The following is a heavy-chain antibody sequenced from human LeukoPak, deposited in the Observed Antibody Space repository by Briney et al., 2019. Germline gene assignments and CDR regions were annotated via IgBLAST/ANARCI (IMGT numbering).Heavy chain of an antibody. Sequence: ASVKVSCKASGYTFTGYYMHWVRQAPGQGLEWMGWINPNSGGTNYAQKFQGRVTMTRDTSISTAYMELSRLRSDDTAVYYCARDGLAGYYGSGNYRWFDPWGQGTLVTVSS. CDR2: INPNSGGT. D-gene: IGHD3-10*01. V-gene: IGHV1-2*02. J-gene: IGHJ5*02. CDR1: GYTFTGYY. CDR3: ARDGLAGYYGSGNYRWFDP.